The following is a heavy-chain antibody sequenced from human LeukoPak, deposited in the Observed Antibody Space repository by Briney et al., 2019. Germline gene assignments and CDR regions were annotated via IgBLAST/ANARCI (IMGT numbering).Heavy chain of an antibody. V-gene: IGHV4-39*01. D-gene: IGHD6-13*01. J-gene: IGHJ4*02. Sequence: SETLSLTCTVSGGSISSSSHYWGWIRQPPGKGLEWIGSIYYSGSTYYNPSLKSRVTISVDTSKNQFSLKLSSVTAADTAVYYCARLSSSWYGFNFDYWGQGTLVTVSS. CDR1: GGSISSSSHY. CDR3: ARLSSSWYGFNFDY. CDR2: IYYSGST.